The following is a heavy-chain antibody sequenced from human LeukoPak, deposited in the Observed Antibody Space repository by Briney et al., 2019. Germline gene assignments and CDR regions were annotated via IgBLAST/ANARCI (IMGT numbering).Heavy chain of an antibody. CDR1: GFTFSSYG. J-gene: IGHJ4*02. CDR3: AKPLSSGWFYFDY. D-gene: IGHD6-19*01. CDR2: VSSDGDNT. V-gene: IGHV3-30*18. Sequence: GRSLRLSCAASGFTFSSYGMHWVRQAPGKGLAWVAVVSSDGDNTYYADSVMGRFIISRDNSKNTLYLQMNSLRAEDTAVYYCAKPLSSGWFYFDYWGQGTLVTVSS.